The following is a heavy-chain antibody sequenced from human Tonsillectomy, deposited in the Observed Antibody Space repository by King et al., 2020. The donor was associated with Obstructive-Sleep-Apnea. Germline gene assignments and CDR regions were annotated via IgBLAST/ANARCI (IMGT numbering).Heavy chain of an antibody. Sequence: VQLVESGTEVRKPGASVKVSCKASGYTFTDYYMHWVRQAPGQGLEWMGWINPNSGGTSYVQKFQGRVTMTRDPSISPVYMELSGLRSDDTAVYYCARKISAPTPFDYWGQGTLVTVSS. D-gene: IGHD2-15*01. V-gene: IGHV1-2*02. J-gene: IGHJ4*02. CDR3: ARKISAPTPFDY. CDR1: GYTFTDYY. CDR2: INPNSGGT.